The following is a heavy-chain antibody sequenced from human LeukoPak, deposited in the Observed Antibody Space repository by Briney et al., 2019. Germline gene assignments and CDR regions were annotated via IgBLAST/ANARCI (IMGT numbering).Heavy chain of an antibody. CDR1: GGSINSCNS. CDR3: AREASSGCNDAFDI. CDR2: IYRSWNT. V-gene: IGHV4-4*01. D-gene: IGHD6-19*01. Sequence: PSGTLTLTCAVSGGSINSCNSWSWLRPPPGKGLEWICEIYRSWNTNYNPSVKRRVTISGDNSKNPFSLKLSSVTAADTAGYCCAREASSGCNDAFDIWGQGTLVTVSS. J-gene: IGHJ3*02.